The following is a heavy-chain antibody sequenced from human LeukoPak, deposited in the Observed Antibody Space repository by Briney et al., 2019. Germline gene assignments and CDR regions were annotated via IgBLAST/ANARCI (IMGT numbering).Heavy chain of an antibody. Sequence: GGSLRLSCVASGFTFSSYSMNWVRQAPGKGLEWSSYISVSGGTVSYADSVRGRFTISRNDAKNALYLQMNNLRDEDTAAHYCARHSGNHYAQLDCWGQGTLVTVSS. CDR1: GFTFSSYS. J-gene: IGHJ4*02. V-gene: IGHV3-48*02. CDR2: ISVSGGTV. D-gene: IGHD2-2*01. CDR3: ARHSGNHYAQLDC.